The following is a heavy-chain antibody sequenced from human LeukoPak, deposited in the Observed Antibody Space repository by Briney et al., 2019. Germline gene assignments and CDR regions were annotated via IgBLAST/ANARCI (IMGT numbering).Heavy chain of an antibody. CDR2: IWYDGSNK. J-gene: IGHJ6*02. D-gene: IGHD3-10*01. CDR1: GFTFSSYG. Sequence: PGRSLRLSCVASGFTFSSYGMHWVRQAPGKGLEWVAVIWYDGSNKYYADSVKGRFTISRDNSKNTLYLQMNSLRAEDTAVYYCARDGYYGSGSYYTRAYGMDVWGQGTTVTVSS. CDR3: ARDGYYGSGSYYTRAYGMDV. V-gene: IGHV3-33*01.